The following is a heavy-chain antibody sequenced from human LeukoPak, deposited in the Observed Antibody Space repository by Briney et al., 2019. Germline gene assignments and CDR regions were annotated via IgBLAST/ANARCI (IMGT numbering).Heavy chain of an antibody. D-gene: IGHD5-18*01. V-gene: IGHV4-30-4*08. J-gene: IGHJ4*02. Sequence: SQTLSLTCTVSGGSISSGDYYWRWIRQPPGKGLEWIGYIYYSGCTYYNPSLKSRFTISVDTSKNQFSLKLSSVTAADTAVYYCARLGGYSYGGNFDYWGQGTLVTVSS. CDR3: ARLGGYSYGGNFDY. CDR2: IYYSGCT. CDR1: GGSISSGDYY.